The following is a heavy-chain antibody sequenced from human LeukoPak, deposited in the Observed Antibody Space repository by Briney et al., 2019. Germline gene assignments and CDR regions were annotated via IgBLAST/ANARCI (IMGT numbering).Heavy chain of an antibody. J-gene: IGHJ4*02. V-gene: IGHV3-9*01. D-gene: IGHD6-25*01. CDR2: ISYNRDGI. CDR3: AKGAAAGIRGYFDY. CDR1: GFTFDDYA. Sequence: GGSLRLSCVASGFTFDDYAMHWVRQASGKGLEWVSGISYNRDGIGYADSVKGRFTVSRDNAKNSLYLQMNSLRSEDTALYYCAKGAAAGIRGYFDYWGQGILVTVSS.